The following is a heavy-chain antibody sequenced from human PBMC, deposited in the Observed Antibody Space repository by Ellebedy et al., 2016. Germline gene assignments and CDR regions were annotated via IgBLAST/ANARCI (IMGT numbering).Heavy chain of an antibody. CDR2: IYYSGST. J-gene: IGHJ4*02. CDR1: GYSISSGYY. CDR3: ARLARGYSAVGDY. Sequence: SETLSLXCTVSGYSISSGYYWGWIRQPPGKGLEWIGYIYYSGSTNYNPSLKSRVTISVDTSKNQFSLKLSSVTAADTAVYYCARLARGYSAVGDYWGQGTLVTVSS. V-gene: IGHV4-38-2*02. D-gene: IGHD5-12*01.